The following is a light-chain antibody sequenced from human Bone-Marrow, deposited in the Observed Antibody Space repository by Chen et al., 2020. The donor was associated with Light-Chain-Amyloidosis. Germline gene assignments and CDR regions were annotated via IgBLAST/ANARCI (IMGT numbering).Light chain of an antibody. J-gene: IGKJ4*01. V-gene: IGKV3-11*01. Sequence: EIVLTQSPATLSLSPGERATHSCRASQNVGTYLAWYQQKPGQAPRLLIYDASNRATGVPGRFSGGASVTAFSLSNSSLEPEDFGVYYCQQRSNGPPLTFGGGTKVE. CDR2: DAS. CDR1: QNVGTY. CDR3: QQRSNGPPLT.